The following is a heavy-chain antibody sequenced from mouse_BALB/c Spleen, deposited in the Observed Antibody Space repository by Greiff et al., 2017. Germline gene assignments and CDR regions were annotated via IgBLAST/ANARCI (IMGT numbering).Heavy chain of an antibody. V-gene: IGHV5-6-5*01. D-gene: IGHD1-1*01. Sequence: EVHLVESGGGLVKPGGSLKLSCAASGFTFSSYAMSWVRQTPEKRLEWVASISSGGSTYYPDSVKGRFTISRDNARNILYLQMSSLRSEDTAMYYCARGITTVVATEWYFDVWGAGTTVTVSS. CDR1: GFTFSSYA. CDR2: ISSGGST. J-gene: IGHJ1*01. CDR3: ARGITTVVATEWYFDV.